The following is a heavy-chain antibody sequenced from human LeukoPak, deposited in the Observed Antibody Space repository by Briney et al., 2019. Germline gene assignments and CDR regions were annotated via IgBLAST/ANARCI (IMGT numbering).Heavy chain of an antibody. CDR1: GGSISSSSYY. D-gene: IGHD1-26*01. CDR2: IYYSGST. V-gene: IGHV4-39*01. J-gene: IGHJ4*02. Sequence: SETLSLTCTVSGGSISSSSYYWGWIRQPPGKGLEWIGSIYYSGSTYYNPSLKSRVTISVDTSKNQFSLKLSSETAADTAVYYCARRGSYSAGDYWGQGTLVTVSS. CDR3: ARRGSYSAGDY.